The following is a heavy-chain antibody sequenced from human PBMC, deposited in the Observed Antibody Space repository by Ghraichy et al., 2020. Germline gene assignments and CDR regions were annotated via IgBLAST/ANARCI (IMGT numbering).Heavy chain of an antibody. CDR2: IRYDGSNQ. Sequence: GGSLRLSCAASGFTFSSYGMHWVRQAPGKGLEWVSFIRYDGSNQYYTDSVKGRFTISRDNSKNTLYLQLNSLRAEDTAVYYCAKRGNYCGGGGGFCHHFDYWGQGALVTVSS. V-gene: IGHV3-30*02. CDR3: AKRGNYCGGGGGFCHHFDY. CDR1: GFTFSSYG. J-gene: IGHJ4*02. D-gene: IGHD2-21*01.